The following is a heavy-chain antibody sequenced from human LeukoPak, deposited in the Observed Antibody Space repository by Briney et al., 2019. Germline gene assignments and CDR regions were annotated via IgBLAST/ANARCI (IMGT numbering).Heavy chain of an antibody. V-gene: IGHV4-4*02. D-gene: IGHD1-26*01. CDR2: IYHSGST. J-gene: IGHJ6*02. Sequence: PSETLSLTCAVSGGSISSSNWWSWVRQPPGKGLEWIGEIYHSGSTNYNPSLKSRVAISLDTSKNQFSLKLTSVTAADTAVYYCARSYSGTGYYYYGMDVWGQGTTVTVSS. CDR1: GGSISSSNW. CDR3: ARSYSGTGYYYYGMDV.